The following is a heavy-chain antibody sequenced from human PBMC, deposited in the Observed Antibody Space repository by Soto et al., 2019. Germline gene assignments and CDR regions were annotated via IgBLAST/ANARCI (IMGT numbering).Heavy chain of an antibody. CDR1: GGSISSYY. Sequence: SETLSLTCTVSGGSISSYYWSWIRQPPGKGLEWIGYMYNTGSTIYNPSLKSRVTISVDTSKNQFSLKLNSVTAADTAVYYCARDLWGYCGDDCYPLDVWGQVTTVTVS. V-gene: IGHV4-59*01. D-gene: IGHD2-21*02. CDR2: MYNTGST. J-gene: IGHJ6*02. CDR3: ARDLWGYCGDDCYPLDV.